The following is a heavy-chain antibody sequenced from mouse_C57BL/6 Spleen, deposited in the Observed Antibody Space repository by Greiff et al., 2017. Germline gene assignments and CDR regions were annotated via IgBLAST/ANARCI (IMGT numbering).Heavy chain of an antibody. Sequence: VQLQQSGPELVKPGASVKMSCKASGYTFTDYNMHWVKQSHGKSLEWIGYINPNNGGTSYNQKFKGKATLTVNKSSSTAYMELRSLTSEDSAVYYCARFPSLYGSSQPYFDSWGQGTTLTVST. J-gene: IGHJ2*01. D-gene: IGHD1-1*01. CDR3: ARFPSLYGSSQPYFDS. V-gene: IGHV1-22*01. CDR1: GYTFTDYN. CDR2: INPNNGGT.